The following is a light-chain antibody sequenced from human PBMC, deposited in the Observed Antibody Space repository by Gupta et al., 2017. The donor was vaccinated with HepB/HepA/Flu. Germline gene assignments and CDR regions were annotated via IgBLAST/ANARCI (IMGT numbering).Light chain of an antibody. V-gene: IGKV3-11*01. CDR2: DAS. J-gene: IGKJ4*01. CDR3: QQRSNYLT. Sequence: EIVLTQSPATLSLSPGERATLSCRASQSVSSYLAWYQQKPGQAPRLLIYDASNRATGIPARFSGSGSGTDFTLTISSLEPEDFAVYYCQQRSNYLTFGGGTXVEIK. CDR1: QSVSSY.